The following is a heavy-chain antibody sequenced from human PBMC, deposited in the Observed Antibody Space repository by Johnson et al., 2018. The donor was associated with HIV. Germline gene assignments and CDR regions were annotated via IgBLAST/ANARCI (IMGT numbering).Heavy chain of an antibody. CDR3: AKDRGEYSSLHDAFDI. J-gene: IGHJ3*02. CDR1: GFIVSSNY. V-gene: IGHV3-66*02. D-gene: IGHD6-6*01. CDR2: FYSGGST. Sequence: VQLVESGGGLVQPGESLRLSCEASGFIVSSNYMNWVRQAPGQGLEWVSIFYSGGSTYYADSVKGRFTISRDNSKTTLYLQMNSLRAEDTALYYCAKDRGEYSSLHDAFDIWGQGTMVTVSS.